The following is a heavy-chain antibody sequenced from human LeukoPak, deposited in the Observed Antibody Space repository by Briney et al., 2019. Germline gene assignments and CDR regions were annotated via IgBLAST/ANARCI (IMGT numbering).Heavy chain of an antibody. Sequence: SETLSLTRTVSGGSISSYYWSWIRQPPGKGLEWIGYIYYSGSTNYNPSLKSRVTISVDTSKNQFSLKLSSVTAADTAVYYCARRNDYFDYWGQGTLVTVSS. V-gene: IGHV4-59*08. CDR3: ARRNDYFDY. J-gene: IGHJ4*02. CDR1: GGSISSYY. D-gene: IGHD2-8*01. CDR2: IYYSGST.